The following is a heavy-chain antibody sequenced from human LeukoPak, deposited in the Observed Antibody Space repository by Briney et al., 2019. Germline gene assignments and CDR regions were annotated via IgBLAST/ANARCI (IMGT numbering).Heavy chain of an antibody. CDR1: GGTFSSYA. Sequence: GASVKVSCKASGGTFSSYAISWVRQAPGQGLEWMGGIIPIFGTANYAQKFQGRVTITADESTSTAYMELSSLRSEDTAVYYCASVEMATITHWGQGTLVTVSS. J-gene: IGHJ4*02. V-gene: IGHV1-69*13. CDR3: ASVEMATITH. D-gene: IGHD5-24*01. CDR2: IIPIFGTA.